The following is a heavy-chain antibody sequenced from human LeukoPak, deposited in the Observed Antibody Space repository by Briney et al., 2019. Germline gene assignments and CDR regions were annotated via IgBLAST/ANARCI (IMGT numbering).Heavy chain of an antibody. Sequence: SVKVSCKASGGTFSSYAISWVRHAPGQGLELMGGIIPIFGTANYAQKFQGRVTITADESTSTAYMELSSLRSEDTAVYYCARDDYGDYVTLFDYWGQGTLVTVSS. CDR1: GGTFSSYA. CDR2: IIPIFGTA. CDR3: ARDDYGDYVTLFDY. J-gene: IGHJ4*02. V-gene: IGHV1-69*13. D-gene: IGHD4-17*01.